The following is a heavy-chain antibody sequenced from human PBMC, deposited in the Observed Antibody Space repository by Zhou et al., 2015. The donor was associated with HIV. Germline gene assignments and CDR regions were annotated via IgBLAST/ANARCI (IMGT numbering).Heavy chain of an antibody. CDR1: GGTFSSYA. V-gene: IGHV1-69*01. CDR3: ARRPPTPGGLERGADYMDV. D-gene: IGHD3-3*01. CDR2: IIPIFGTA. Sequence: QVQLVQSGAEVKKPGSSVKVSCKASGGTFSSYAISWVRQAPGQGLEWMGGIIPIFGTANYAQKFQGRVTITADESTSTAYMELSSLRSEDTAVYYCARRPPTPGGLERGADYMDVVGERDHGHRLL. J-gene: IGHJ6*03.